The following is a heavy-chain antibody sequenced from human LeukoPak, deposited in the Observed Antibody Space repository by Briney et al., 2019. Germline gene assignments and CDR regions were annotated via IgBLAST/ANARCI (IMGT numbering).Heavy chain of an antibody. V-gene: IGHV6-1*01. D-gene: IGHD3-16*01. CDR1: GDSVSSNSAA. Sequence: SQTLSLTCAISGDSVSSNSAAWNWFRQSPSRGLEWLGRTFYTSKWFNDYAVSVKSRITITPDTYKNQVSLHPNSVTPEDTAVYYCARRRYYDYSGYFDYWGQGTLVTVSS. CDR3: ARRRYYDYSGYFDY. CDR2: TFYTSKWFN. J-gene: IGHJ4*02.